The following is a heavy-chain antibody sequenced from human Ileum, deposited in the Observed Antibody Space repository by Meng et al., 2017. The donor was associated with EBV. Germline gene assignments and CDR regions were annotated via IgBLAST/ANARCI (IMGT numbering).Heavy chain of an antibody. V-gene: IGHV1-18*01. D-gene: IGHD5-12*01. CDR1: GYTFTSYG. CDR2: ISAYNGNT. CDR3: ARNRPRGVATGANWFDP. Sequence: QVQLVQSGAEVKKPGASVKVSCXAXGYTFTSYGISWVRQAPGQGFEWMGWISAYNGNTNYAQKLQGRVTMTTDTSTSTAYMELRSLRSDDTAVYYCARNRPRGVATGANWFDPWGQGTLVTVSS. J-gene: IGHJ5*02.